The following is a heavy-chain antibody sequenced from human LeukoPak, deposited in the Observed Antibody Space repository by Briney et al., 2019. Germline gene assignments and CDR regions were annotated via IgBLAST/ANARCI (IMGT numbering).Heavy chain of an antibody. CDR2: IYHSGSA. J-gene: IGHJ4*02. D-gene: IGHD3-22*01. Sequence: PSETLSLTCAVSGGSISSSNWWSWVRQPPGKGLEWIGEIYHSGSANYSPSLKSRVTISVDKSKNQFSLKLSSVTAAGTAVYYCASAGHDGSGYKVCWGQGTLVTVSS. V-gene: IGHV4-4*02. CDR3: ASAGHDGSGYKVC. CDR1: GGSISSSNW.